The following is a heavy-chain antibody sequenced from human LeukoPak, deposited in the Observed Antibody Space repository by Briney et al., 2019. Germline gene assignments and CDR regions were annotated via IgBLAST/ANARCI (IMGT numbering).Heavy chain of an antibody. CDR2: VSGSGSTV. CDR1: GFTFGDHI. V-gene: IGHV3-11*01. J-gene: IGHJ4*02. CDR3: ARDRGGVNDY. Sequence: GGSLGLSCAASGFTFGDHIMNWVRQLPGKRLEWVAYVSGSGSTVYYADSVKGRFTISRDNAKNSLYLQMNSLRAEDTAVYYCARDRGGVNDYWGQGTLVTVSS. D-gene: IGHD3-10*01.